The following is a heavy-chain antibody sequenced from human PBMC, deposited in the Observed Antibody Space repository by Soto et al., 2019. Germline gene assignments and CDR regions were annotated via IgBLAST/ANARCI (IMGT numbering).Heavy chain of an antibody. CDR1: GFSFISYS. J-gene: IGHJ4*01. D-gene: IGHD3-10*01. Sequence: QVQLAESGGGVVQPGRSLRLSCVASGFSFISYSMHWVRQAPGKGLEWVAVISNDGNYEYYADSVKGRFTISRDNSKNPLFLQLNSLRAEDPAIYYCARVGGLLASWSFRKHPIDFLGHGTQVTVSS. CDR2: ISNDGNYE. V-gene: IGHV3-30*03. CDR3: ARVGGLLASWSFRKHPIDF.